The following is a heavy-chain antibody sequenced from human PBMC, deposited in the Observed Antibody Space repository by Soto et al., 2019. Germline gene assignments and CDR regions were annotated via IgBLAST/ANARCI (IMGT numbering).Heavy chain of an antibody. CDR1: GGSFSGYY. CDR3: ARGGVTGTALHYYYYYGMDV. CDR2: INHSGST. Sequence: PSETLSLTCAVYGGSFSGYYWSWIRQPPGKGLEWIGEINHSGSTNYNPSLKSRVTISVDTSKNQFSLKLSSVTAADTAVYYCARGGVTGTALHYYYYYGMDVWGQGTTVTVS. V-gene: IGHV4-34*01. D-gene: IGHD1-20*01. J-gene: IGHJ6*02.